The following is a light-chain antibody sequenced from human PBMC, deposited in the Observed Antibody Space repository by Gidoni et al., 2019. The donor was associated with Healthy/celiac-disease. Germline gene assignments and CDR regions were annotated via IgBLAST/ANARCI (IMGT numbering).Light chain of an antibody. CDR1: QSVSSSY. CDR2: GAS. V-gene: IGKV3-20*01. CDR3: QQYGSSPALT. J-gene: IGKJ4*01. Sequence: EIVLTPSPGTRSLSPGERATLSCRASQSVSSSYLAWYQHKPGQAPRILIYGASSSGSGTDFTLTISRLEPEDFAVYYCQQYGSSPALTFXGXTKLEIK.